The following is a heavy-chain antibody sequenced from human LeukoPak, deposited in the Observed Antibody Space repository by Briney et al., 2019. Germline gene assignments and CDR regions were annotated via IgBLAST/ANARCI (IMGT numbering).Heavy chain of an antibody. D-gene: IGHD5-12*01. V-gene: IGHV1-8*01. CDR1: GYTFTSYD. Sequence: GASVKVSCKASGYTFTSYDINWVRQATGQGLEWMGWINLNSGHTGFAQKFQGRVTITRNTSISTAYMELSSLRSEDTAVYYCARGRWLRYYFDYWGQGTLVTVSS. CDR3: ARGRWLRYYFDY. J-gene: IGHJ4*02. CDR2: INLNSGHT.